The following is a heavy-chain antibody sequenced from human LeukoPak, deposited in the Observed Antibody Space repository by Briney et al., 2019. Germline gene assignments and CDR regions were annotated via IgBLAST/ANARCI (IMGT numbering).Heavy chain of an antibody. V-gene: IGHV3-74*01. J-gene: IGHJ4*02. Sequence: QPGGSLRLSCAASGFTFSTYWMHWARQAPGKGLVWVSRIHSDGRSTSYADSVNGRFTISRDNAKNTLYLQMNSLRAEDTAVYYCARDRPGNTAIDYWGQGTLVTVSS. D-gene: IGHD5-18*01. CDR3: ARDRPGNTAIDY. CDR1: GFTFSTYW. CDR2: IHSDGRST.